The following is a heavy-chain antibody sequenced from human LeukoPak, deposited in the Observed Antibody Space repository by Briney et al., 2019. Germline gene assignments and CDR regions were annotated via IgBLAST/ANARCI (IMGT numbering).Heavy chain of an antibody. V-gene: IGHV5-51*01. CDR2: VYPGDSDT. CDR1: GYSFTSYW. CDR3: ARSRGIVATITPFDY. D-gene: IGHD5-12*01. Sequence: GESLKISCKGSGYSFTSYWIGWVRQMPGKGLEWMGIVYPGDSDTRYSPSFQGQVTISADKSISTAYLQWSSLKASDTAMYYCARSRGIVATITPFDYWGQGTLVTVSS. J-gene: IGHJ4*02.